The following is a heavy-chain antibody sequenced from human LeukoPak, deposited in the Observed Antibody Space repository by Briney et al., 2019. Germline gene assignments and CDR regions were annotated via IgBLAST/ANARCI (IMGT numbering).Heavy chain of an antibody. D-gene: IGHD5-18*01. CDR2: ISGSGGST. CDR3: AKDYGYSYGTFDY. V-gene: IGHV3-23*01. Sequence: GGSLRLSCAASGFTFSSYAMSWVRQAPGKGLEWVSAISGSGGSTYYADSVKGRFTISRDNSKNTLYLQMSSLRAEDTAVYYCAKDYGYSYGTFDYWGQGTLVTVSS. CDR1: GFTFSSYA. J-gene: IGHJ4*02.